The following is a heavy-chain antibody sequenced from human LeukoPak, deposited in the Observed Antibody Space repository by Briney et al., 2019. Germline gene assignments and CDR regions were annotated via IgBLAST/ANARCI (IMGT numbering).Heavy chain of an antibody. CDR3: ARLQYSGSYYTGKFDY. D-gene: IGHD1-26*01. V-gene: IGHV5-51*01. CDR1: GYSFTRYW. Sequence: GEYLKISCNGSGYSFTRYWIGWVRQMPGEGLEWMGISYPGDSDTRHRTSFQGQVTISADKSISTAYMQWNSLKASDTAMYYCARLQYSGSYYTGKFDYWGQGTLVTVSS. J-gene: IGHJ4*02. CDR2: SYPGDSDT.